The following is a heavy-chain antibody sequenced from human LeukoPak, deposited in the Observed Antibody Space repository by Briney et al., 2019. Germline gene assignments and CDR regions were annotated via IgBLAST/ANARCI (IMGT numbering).Heavy chain of an antibody. V-gene: IGHV1-69*06. CDR1: GGTFSSYA. J-gene: IGHJ3*02. D-gene: IGHD6-19*01. Sequence: SVKVSCKASGGTFSSYAISWVRQSPGQGLEWMGGIIPIFGTANYAQKFQGRVTITADKSTSTAYMELSSLRSEDTAVYYCARSYSSGWHDAFDIWGQGTMVTVSS. CDR2: IIPIFGTA. CDR3: ARSYSSGWHDAFDI.